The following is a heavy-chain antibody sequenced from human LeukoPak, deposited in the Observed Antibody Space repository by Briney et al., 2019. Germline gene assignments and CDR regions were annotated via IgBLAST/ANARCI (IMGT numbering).Heavy chain of an antibody. CDR1: GGSFSGYY. V-gene: IGHV4-34*01. CDR2: INHSGST. CDR3: ARGRIHVDIVVVPAARANWFDP. D-gene: IGHD2-2*03. J-gene: IGHJ5*02. Sequence: SETLSLTCAVYGGSFSGYYWSWIRQPPGKGLEWIGEINHSGSTNYNPSLQSRVTISVDTSKNQFSLKLSSVTAADTAVYYCARGRIHVDIVVVPAARANWFDPWGQGTLVTVSS.